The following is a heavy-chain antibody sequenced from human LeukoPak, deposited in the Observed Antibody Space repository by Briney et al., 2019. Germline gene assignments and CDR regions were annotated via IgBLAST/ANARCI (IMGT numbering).Heavy chain of an antibody. CDR3: ARVTAAPKREAAFDP. Sequence: ASVKVSCKASGGTFSSYAISWVRQAPGQGLEWMGGIIPIFGTANYAQKFQGRVTITTDESTSTAYMELSSLRSEDTAVYYCARVTAAPKREAAFDPWGQGTLVTVSS. V-gene: IGHV1-69*05. CDR1: GGTFSSYA. J-gene: IGHJ5*02. CDR2: IIPIFGTA. D-gene: IGHD6-13*01.